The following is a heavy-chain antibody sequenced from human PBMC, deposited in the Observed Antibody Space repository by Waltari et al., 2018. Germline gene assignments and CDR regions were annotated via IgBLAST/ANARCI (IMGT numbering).Heavy chain of an antibody. D-gene: IGHD2-2*01. CDR2: IYYSGST. Sequence: QLQLQESGPGLVKPSETLSLTCTVSGGSISSSSYYWGWIRQPPGKGLEWIGSIYYSGSTYYNPSLNSRVTISVDTSKNQFSLKLGSVTAADTAVYYCARIGVYCSSTSCSPNWFDPWGQGTLVTVSS. CDR3: ARIGVYCSSTSCSPNWFDP. CDR1: GGSISSSSYY. J-gene: IGHJ5*02. V-gene: IGHV4-39*07.